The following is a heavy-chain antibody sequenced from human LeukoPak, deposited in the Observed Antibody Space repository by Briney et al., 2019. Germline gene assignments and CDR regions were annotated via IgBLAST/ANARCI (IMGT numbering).Heavy chain of an antibody. D-gene: IGHD4-17*01. J-gene: IGHJ4*02. CDR3: ATQVVYGDYVWYYFDY. CDR1: GYTLTELS. Sequence: ASVKVSCKISGYTLTELSMHWVRQAPGKGLEWMGGFDPEDGETIYAQKFQGRVTMTEDTSTDTAYMELSSLRSEDTAVYYCATQVVYGDYVWYYFDYWGQGTLVTVSS. V-gene: IGHV1-24*01. CDR2: FDPEDGET.